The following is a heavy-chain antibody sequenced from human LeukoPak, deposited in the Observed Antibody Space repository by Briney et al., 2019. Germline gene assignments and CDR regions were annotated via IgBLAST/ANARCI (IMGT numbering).Heavy chain of an antibody. CDR2: IYYSGST. CDR3: ARGGVTPYYYYGMDV. Sequence: SETLSLTCTVSGGSISSYYWSWIRQPPGKGLEWIGYIYYSGSTNYNPSLESRVTISVDTSKNQFSLKLSSVTAADTAVYYCARGGVTPYYYYGMDVWGQGTTVTVSS. D-gene: IGHD2-21*02. CDR1: GGSISSYY. J-gene: IGHJ6*02. V-gene: IGHV4-59*01.